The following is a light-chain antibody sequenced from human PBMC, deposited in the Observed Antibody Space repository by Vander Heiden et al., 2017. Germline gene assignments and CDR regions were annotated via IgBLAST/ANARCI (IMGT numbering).Light chain of an antibody. CDR3: QQTSSFPRT. J-gene: IGKJ4*01. V-gene: IGKV1D-12*01. Sequence: DIQVNQSPSSLSASVGDRVTITWRARQDISNWLAWYQQKPGDARKLLIYLTSSIQGGLPSIFRGGGAATHFTLTINSQQPDDFATYYCQQTSSFPRTFGGGTKVEMK. CDR2: LTS. CDR1: QDISNW.